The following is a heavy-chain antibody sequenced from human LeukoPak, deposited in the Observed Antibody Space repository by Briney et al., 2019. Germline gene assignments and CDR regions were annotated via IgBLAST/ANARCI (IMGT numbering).Heavy chain of an antibody. Sequence: GGSLRLSCTASGFTFSSYSMNWVRQAPGKGLEWVSSISTSSSYIYYADSVKGRFTISRDNARNSLYLQMNTRRAEDTAVYSCAGGADGVSSNSRGWFDPWGQGTLVTVSS. D-gene: IGHD2-15*01. V-gene: IGHV3-21*01. CDR1: GFTFSSYS. CDR2: ISTSSSYI. CDR3: AGGADGVSSNSRGWFDP. J-gene: IGHJ5*02.